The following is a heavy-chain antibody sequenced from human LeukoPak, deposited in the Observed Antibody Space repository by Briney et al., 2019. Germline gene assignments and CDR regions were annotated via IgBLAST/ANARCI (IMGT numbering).Heavy chain of an antibody. Sequence: KPSGTLSLTCAVSGGSISSSHWWSWVRQTPGEGLEWIGEVYHSGSTTHNPSLKSRVTISVDKSKNQFSLKQSSVTAADTAVYYCASQGYSYGFDYWGQGTLVTVSS. V-gene: IGHV4-4*02. CDR2: VYHSGST. J-gene: IGHJ4*02. CDR1: GGSISSSHW. CDR3: ASQGYSYGFDY. D-gene: IGHD5-18*01.